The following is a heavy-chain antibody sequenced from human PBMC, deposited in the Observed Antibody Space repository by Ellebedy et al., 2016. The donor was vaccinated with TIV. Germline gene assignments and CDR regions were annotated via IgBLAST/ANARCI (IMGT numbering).Heavy chain of an antibody. Sequence: SETLSLTCAISGDSVSSNNAAWNWIRRSPSRGLEWLGRTYYRSSWSSWYSDIAVSVKSRLRINADTSKNHFSLHLNSVTPEDTAVYCTSSGGTAQRRERTFESWGQGTLVTVSS. D-gene: IGHD1-7*01. CDR3: SSGGTAQRRERTFES. CDR1: GDSVSSNNAA. CDR2: TYYRSSWSSWYS. V-gene: IGHV6-1*01. J-gene: IGHJ4*02.